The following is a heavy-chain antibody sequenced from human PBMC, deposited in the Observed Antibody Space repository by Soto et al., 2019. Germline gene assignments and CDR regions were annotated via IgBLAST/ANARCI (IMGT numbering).Heavy chain of an antibody. Sequence: EVQLVESGGGLVQPGGSLRLSCAASGFTVSNNYMSWVRQAPGKGLEWLSVFYSGGGTYYADSVKGRFTISRATSKNTRYLQMNSLRVEDTAIYYCARDTDYRDYYFDYWGQGTLVTVSS. D-gene: IGHD4-17*01. J-gene: IGHJ4*02. CDR2: FYSGGGT. CDR1: GFTVSNNY. CDR3: ARDTDYRDYYFDY. V-gene: IGHV3-66*01.